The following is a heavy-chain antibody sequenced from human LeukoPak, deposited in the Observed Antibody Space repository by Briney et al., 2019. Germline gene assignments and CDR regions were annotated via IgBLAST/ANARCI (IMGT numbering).Heavy chain of an antibody. CDR3: ARGHRDVLMVYAIRRFYYFDY. V-gene: IGHV6-1*01. CDR2: TYYRSKWYN. CDR1: GDSVSSNSAA. Sequence: SQTLSLTCAISGDSVSSNSAAWNWIRQSPSRGLEWLGRTYYRSKWYNDYAVSVKSRITINPDTSKNQFSLQLNSVTPEDTAVYYCARGHRDVLMVYAIRRFYYFDYWGQGTLVTVSS. D-gene: IGHD2-8*01. J-gene: IGHJ4*02.